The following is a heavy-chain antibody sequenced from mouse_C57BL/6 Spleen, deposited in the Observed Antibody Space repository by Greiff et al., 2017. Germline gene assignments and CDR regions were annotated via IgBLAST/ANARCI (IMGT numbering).Heavy chain of an antibody. V-gene: IGHV3-8*01. CDR1: GYSITSDY. CDR3: ARSTTERYYFDY. J-gene: IGHJ2*01. CDR2: ISYSGST. D-gene: IGHD2-1*01. Sequence: EVKVVESGPGLAKPSQTLSLTCSVTGYSITSDYWNWIRKFPGNKLEYMGYISYSGSTYYNPSLKSRISITRDTSKNQYYLQLTSVTTEDTATYYCARSTTERYYFDYWGQGTTLTVSS.